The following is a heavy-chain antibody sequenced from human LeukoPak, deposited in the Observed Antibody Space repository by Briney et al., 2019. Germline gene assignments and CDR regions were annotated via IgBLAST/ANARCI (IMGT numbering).Heavy chain of an antibody. D-gene: IGHD6-6*01. J-gene: IGHJ4*02. Sequence: PSETLSLTCTVSGGSISGYYWSWLRQPPGKGLEWIAYISYSGSTNYNPSLKSRVTVSLDTSKNQFSLKLSSVTAADTAVYYCARTAGSSSFDHFDYWGQGTPVTVSS. CDR2: ISYSGST. CDR1: GGSISGYY. CDR3: ARTAGSSSFDHFDY. V-gene: IGHV4-59*08.